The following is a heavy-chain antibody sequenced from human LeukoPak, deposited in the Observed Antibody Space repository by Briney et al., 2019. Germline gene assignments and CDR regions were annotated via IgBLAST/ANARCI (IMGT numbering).Heavy chain of an antibody. CDR2: IWYDGNNK. J-gene: IGHJ4*02. Sequence: PGRSLRLSCAASGFTFSNYDMHWVRQAPGKGVEWVAVIWYDGNNKYYADSVKGRFTISRDISKNTLYLQMNSLRAEDTAVYYCARDLYRRAFDYWGQGTLVTVSS. V-gene: IGHV3-33*01. D-gene: IGHD1-26*01. CDR3: ARDLYRRAFDY. CDR1: GFTFSNYD.